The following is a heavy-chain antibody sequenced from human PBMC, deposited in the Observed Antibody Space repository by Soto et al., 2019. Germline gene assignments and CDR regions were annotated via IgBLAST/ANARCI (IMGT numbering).Heavy chain of an antibody. CDR2: INPTGGPT. CDR1: GYTFAFYF. CDR3: TRAEEMATISFEH. J-gene: IGHJ4*02. Sequence: ASVKVSCKASGYTFAFYFIHWVRQAPGHGLEWMGTINPTGGPTSYAQKFQGRVTMTRDTSTNTVYMELTSLTYDDTAVYYCTRAEEMATISFEHWGQGTLVTVYS. V-gene: IGHV1-46*01.